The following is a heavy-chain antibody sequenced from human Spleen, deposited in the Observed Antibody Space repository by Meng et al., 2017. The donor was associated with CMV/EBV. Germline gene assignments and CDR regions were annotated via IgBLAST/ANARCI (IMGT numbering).Heavy chain of an antibody. V-gene: IGHV1-69*04. Sequence: SVKVSCKASGGTFSRYTLSWVRQAPGQGLEWMGRIIPILGIANYAQKFQGRVTITADKSTSTAYMELSSLRSEDTAVYYGAREPPGYSYGARDNTYYGMDVWGQGPTVTVSS. CDR1: GGTFSRYT. CDR3: AREPPGYSYGARDNTYYGMDV. J-gene: IGHJ6*02. CDR2: IIPILGIA. D-gene: IGHD5-18*01.